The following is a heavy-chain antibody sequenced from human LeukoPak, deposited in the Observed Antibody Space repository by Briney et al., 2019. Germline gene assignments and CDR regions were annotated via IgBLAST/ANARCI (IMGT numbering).Heavy chain of an antibody. CDR3: ARAHYDSSGASFDY. J-gene: IGHJ4*02. CDR2: IYYSGST. CDR1: GGSISSGGYY. Sequence: PSETLSLTCTVSGGSISSGGYYWSWIRQHPGKGLEWIGYIYYSGSTYYNPSLKSRVTKSVDTSKNQFSLKLSSVTAADTAVYYCARAHYDSSGASFDYWGQGTLVTVSS. D-gene: IGHD3-22*01. V-gene: IGHV4-31*03.